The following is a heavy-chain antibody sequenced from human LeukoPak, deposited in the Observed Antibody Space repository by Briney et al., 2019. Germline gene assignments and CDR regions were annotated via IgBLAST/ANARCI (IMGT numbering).Heavy chain of an antibody. J-gene: IGHJ4*02. V-gene: IGHV4-59*01. CDR3: ARDNKEGYYFDY. Sequence: SEPLSLTCTVSGVSITSFYWSWIRQPPGKGLEWIGFMSYSESATYSPSLKSRATISADTSKNQFSLKLSSVTAADTAVYYCARDNKEGYYFDYWGQGTLVTVSS. D-gene: IGHD2-15*01. CDR2: MSYSESA. CDR1: GVSITSFY.